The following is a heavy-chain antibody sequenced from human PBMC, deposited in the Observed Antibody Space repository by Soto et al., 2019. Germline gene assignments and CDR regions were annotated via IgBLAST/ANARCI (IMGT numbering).Heavy chain of an antibody. D-gene: IGHD1-26*01. V-gene: IGHV4-34*01. CDR1: GGSFSGYS. J-gene: IGHJ4*02. CDR3: ARGRTGSYFFSHPLDY. Sequence: SETLSLSCAVYGGSFSGYSWSWIRQPPGKGLEWIGEINHSGSTNYNPSLKSRVTISVDTSKNQFSLKLSSVTAADTAVYYCARGRTGSYFFSHPLDYWGQGTLVTVSS. CDR2: INHSGST.